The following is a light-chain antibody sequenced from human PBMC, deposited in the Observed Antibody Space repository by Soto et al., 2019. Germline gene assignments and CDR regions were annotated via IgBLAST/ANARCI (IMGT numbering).Light chain of an antibody. J-gene: IGLJ3*02. Sequence: QSALTQPASVSGSPGQSITISCTGTSSDVGGYNYVSWYQHHPGKAPKLIIYEVNNRPSGVSNRFSGSMSGNTASLTISGLQAEDEADYYCSSYATSITLVFCGGTKLT. CDR3: SSYATSITLV. CDR2: EVN. V-gene: IGLV2-14*01. CDR1: SSDVGGYNY.